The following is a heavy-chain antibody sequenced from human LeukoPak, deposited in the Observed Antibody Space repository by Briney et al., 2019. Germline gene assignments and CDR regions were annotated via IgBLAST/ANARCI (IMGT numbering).Heavy chain of an antibody. D-gene: IGHD2-15*01. CDR2: IYYSGST. J-gene: IGHJ6*03. CDR1: GGSISSYY. Sequence: SETLSLTCTVSGGSISSYYWSWIRQPPGKGLEWIGYIYYSGSTNYNPSLKSRLTISVDTTKNQFSLKLSSVTAADTAVYYCARDSRYCSGGSCYYYYYMDVWGKGTTVTVSS. CDR3: ARDSRYCSGGSCYYYYYMDV. V-gene: IGHV4-59*01.